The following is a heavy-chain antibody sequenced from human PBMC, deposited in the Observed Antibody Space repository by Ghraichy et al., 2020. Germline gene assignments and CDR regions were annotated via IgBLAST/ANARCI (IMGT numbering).Heavy chain of an antibody. Sequence: GGSLRLSCTASGFTFNRFWMRWVRQAPGKGLECVASIHPDGREKDYVDSVKGRFTISRDNAKNSVYVQMNSLRAEDTAVYFCVGGEEHWGQGTLVSVSS. CDR2: IHPDGREK. J-gene: IGHJ4*02. CDR1: GFTFNRFW. V-gene: IGHV3-7*03. CDR3: VGGEEH. D-gene: IGHD4-17*01.